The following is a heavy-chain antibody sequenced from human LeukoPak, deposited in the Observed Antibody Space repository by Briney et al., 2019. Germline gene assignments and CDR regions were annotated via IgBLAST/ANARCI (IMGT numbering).Heavy chain of an antibody. CDR3: ARDRYYDILTGYFPRLYYYYGMDV. CDR2: ISAYNGNT. D-gene: IGHD3-9*01. V-gene: IGHV1-18*01. Sequence: GASVKVSCKASGYTFTSYGISWERQAPGQGLEWMGWISAYNGNTNYAQKLQGRVTMTTDTSTSTAYMELRSLRSDDTAVYYCARDRYYDILTGYFPRLYYYYGMDVWGQGTTVTVSS. J-gene: IGHJ6*02. CDR1: GYTFTSYG.